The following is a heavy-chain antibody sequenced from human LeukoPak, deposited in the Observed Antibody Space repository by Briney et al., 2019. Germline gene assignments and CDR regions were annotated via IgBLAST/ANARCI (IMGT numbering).Heavy chain of an antibody. CDR3: ARDQTTMVRGVIPGY. J-gene: IGHJ4*02. D-gene: IGHD3-10*01. V-gene: IGHV1-2*02. CDR2: INPNSGGT. CDR1: GYTFTGCY. Sequence: WASVKVSCKASGYTFTGCYMHWVRQAPGQGLEWMGWINPNSGGTNYAQKFQGRVTMTRDTSISTAYMELSRLRSDDTAVYYCARDQTTMVRGVIPGYWGQGTLVTVSS.